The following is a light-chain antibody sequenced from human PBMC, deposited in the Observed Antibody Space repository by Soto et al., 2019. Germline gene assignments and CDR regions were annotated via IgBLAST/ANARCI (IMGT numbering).Light chain of an antibody. CDR3: CSYTTSNTRQIV. CDR1: SSDVGGYNY. CDR2: DVT. V-gene: IGLV2-14*01. J-gene: IGLJ1*01. Sequence: SVLTQPASVSGSPGQSITISCTGTSSDVGGYNYVSWYQQQPGKAPKFMIYDVTNRPSGVSNRFSGSKSGNTASLTISGLQAEDEADYYCCSYTTSNTRQIVFGTGTKVTV.